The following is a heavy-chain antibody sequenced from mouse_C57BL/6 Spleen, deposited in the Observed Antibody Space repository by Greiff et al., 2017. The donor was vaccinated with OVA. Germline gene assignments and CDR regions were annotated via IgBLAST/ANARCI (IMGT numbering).Heavy chain of an antibody. V-gene: IGHV1-80*01. CDR3: ARQVHYYGSSYEYFDV. D-gene: IGHD1-1*01. CDR2: IYPGDGDT. J-gene: IGHJ1*03. CDR1: GYAFSSYW. Sequence: QVQLQQSGAELVKPGASVKISCKASGYAFSSYWMNWVKQRPGKGLEWIGQIYPGDGDTNYNGKFKGKATLTADKSSSTAYMQLSSLTSEDSAVYFCARQVHYYGSSYEYFDVWGTGTTVTVSS.